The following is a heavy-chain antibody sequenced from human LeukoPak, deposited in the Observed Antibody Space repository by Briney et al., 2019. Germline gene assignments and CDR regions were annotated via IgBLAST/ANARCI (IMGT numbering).Heavy chain of an antibody. CDR2: ISSSSSAR. Sequence: GGSLRLSCAASGFTFSSHSMNWVRQAPGKGLEWVSYISSSSSARYYADSVKGRFTIPRDDARNSLYLQMNSLRAEDTAVYYCARMSGSRLPGYWGQGALVTVSS. J-gene: IGHJ4*02. V-gene: IGHV3-48*01. CDR3: ARMSGSRLPGY. D-gene: IGHD3-3*01. CDR1: GFTFSSHS.